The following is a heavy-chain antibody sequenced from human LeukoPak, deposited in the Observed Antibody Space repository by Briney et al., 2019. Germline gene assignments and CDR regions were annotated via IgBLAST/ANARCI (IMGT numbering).Heavy chain of an antibody. CDR3: ARETRLHSGSYSNDAFNI. Sequence: SETLSLTCTVSGGSISSYYWSWIRQPPGKGLEWIGYISYSGSTDYNPSLKSRVTISLDTSKNQFSLRLSSVTAADTAVYYCARETRLHSGSYSNDAFNIWGQGTMVTVSS. CDR1: GGSISSYY. V-gene: IGHV4-59*01. D-gene: IGHD1-26*01. J-gene: IGHJ3*02. CDR2: ISYSGST.